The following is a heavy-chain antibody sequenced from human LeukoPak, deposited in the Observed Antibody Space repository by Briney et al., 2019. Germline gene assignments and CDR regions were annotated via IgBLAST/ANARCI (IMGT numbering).Heavy chain of an antibody. V-gene: IGHV4-39*01. CDR2: ILYSGNT. J-gene: IGHJ4*02. D-gene: IGHD3-22*01. CDR1: GGSVNKGPHY. Sequence: SGTLSLTCTVSGGSVNKGPHYWGWIRQPPGKGLEWIGSILYSGNTYYNASLKSRVTISVDTSKNQFSLRLSSVTAADRAVYYCARHEGSYFDKSGYTFEYWGQGIVVTVSS. CDR3: ARHEGSYFDKSGYTFEY.